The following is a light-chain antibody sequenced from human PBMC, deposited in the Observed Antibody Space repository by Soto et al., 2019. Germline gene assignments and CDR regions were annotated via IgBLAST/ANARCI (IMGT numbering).Light chain of an antibody. CDR3: SSYTSSSTYVL. J-gene: IGLJ2*01. CDR2: DVS. Sequence: QSVLTQPASVSGSPGQTITISCTGTSSDVGGYNYVSWYQQHPGKAPKLMIYDVSNRPSGVSNRFSGSKSGNTASLTISGLQAEDAADYYCSSYTSSSTYVLFGGGTKLTVL. V-gene: IGLV2-14*01. CDR1: SSDVGGYNY.